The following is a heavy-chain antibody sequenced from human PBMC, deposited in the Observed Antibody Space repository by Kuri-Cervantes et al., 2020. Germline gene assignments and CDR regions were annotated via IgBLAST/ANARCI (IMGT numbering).Heavy chain of an antibody. CDR2: IIPIFGTA. J-gene: IGHJ2*01. V-gene: IGHV1-69*05. Sequence: SVKVSCKVSGYTLTELSMHWVRQAPGKGLEWMGGIIPIFGTANYAQKFQGRVTITTDESTSTAYMELSSLRSEDTAVYYCARDGCGGDCSLRGSWYFDLWGRGTLVTVSS. CDR3: ARDGCGGDCSLRGSWYFDL. CDR1: GYTLTELS. D-gene: IGHD2-21*02.